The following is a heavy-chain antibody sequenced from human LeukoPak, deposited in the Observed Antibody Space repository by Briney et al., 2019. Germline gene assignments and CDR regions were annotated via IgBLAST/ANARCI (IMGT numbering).Heavy chain of an antibody. Sequence: SLRLSCAASGFTFDDYAMHWVRQAPGKGLEWVSGISWNSGSIDYADSVKGRFTISRDNAKNSLYLQMNSLRAEDTALYYCAKAAVPGIAAAGTSEWGQGTLVTVSS. CDR1: GFTFDDYA. D-gene: IGHD6-13*01. V-gene: IGHV3-9*01. CDR2: ISWNSGSI. J-gene: IGHJ4*02. CDR3: AKAAVPGIAAAGTSE.